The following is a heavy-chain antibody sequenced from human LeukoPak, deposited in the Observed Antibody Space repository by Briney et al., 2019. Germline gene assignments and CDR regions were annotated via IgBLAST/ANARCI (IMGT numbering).Heavy chain of an antibody. CDR3: ARRLLTGEALDY. CDR2: IYHSGST. CDR1: GYSISSGYY. Sequence: SETLSLTCTVSGYSISSGYYWGWIRPPPGKGLEWIGSIYHSGSTYYNPSLKSRVTISVDTSKNQFSLKLNSVTAADTAVYHCARRLLTGEALDYWGQGTLVTVSS. V-gene: IGHV4-38-2*02. D-gene: IGHD3-9*01. J-gene: IGHJ4*02.